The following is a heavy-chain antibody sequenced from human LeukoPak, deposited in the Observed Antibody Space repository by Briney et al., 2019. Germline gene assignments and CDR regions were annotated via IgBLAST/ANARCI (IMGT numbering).Heavy chain of an antibody. J-gene: IGHJ4*02. CDR2: LNPTTGGT. Sequence: ASVKVSCKASGYTFTYYYVHWMRQAPGQGLEWMGWLNPTTGGTYYAQKFQGRVTMTRDRSISTIYVDLSRLTSDDTAVYYCARDYRPTDCSGGDCPYYYFDYWGQGTLVTVSS. CDR1: GYTFTYYY. V-gene: IGHV1-2*02. CDR3: ARDYRPTDCSGGDCPYYYFDY. D-gene: IGHD2-15*01.